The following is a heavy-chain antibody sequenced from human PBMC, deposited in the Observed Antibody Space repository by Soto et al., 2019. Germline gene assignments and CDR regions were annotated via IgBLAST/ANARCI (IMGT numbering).Heavy chain of an antibody. CDR2: IYYSGST. J-gene: IGHJ4*02. CDR1: GGSISSYY. V-gene: IGHV4-59*01. D-gene: IGHD1-1*01. Sequence: SETLSLTCTVSGGSISSYYWSWIRQPPGKGLECIGYIYYSGSTNYNPSLKSRVTISVDTSKNQFSLKLSSVTAADTAVYYCARAKTVGKRVNLDYGGRETLVTFSS. CDR3: ARAKTVGKRVNLDY.